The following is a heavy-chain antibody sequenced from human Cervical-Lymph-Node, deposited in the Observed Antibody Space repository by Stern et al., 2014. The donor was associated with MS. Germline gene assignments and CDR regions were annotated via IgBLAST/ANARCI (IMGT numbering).Heavy chain of an antibody. V-gene: IGHV3-33*01. Sequence: VQLVESGGGVVQPGRSLRLSCAASGFSFSRYAMHWVRQAPGKGLEWVALIWYDGSNPYYADSVTGRFTISRDNFKDTLYLQMNSLRAEDASVYYCASAYSSGHYYFDYWGQGTLVTVSS. CDR2: IWYDGSNP. CDR1: GFSFSRYA. D-gene: IGHD6-25*01. CDR3: ASAYSSGHYYFDY. J-gene: IGHJ4*02.